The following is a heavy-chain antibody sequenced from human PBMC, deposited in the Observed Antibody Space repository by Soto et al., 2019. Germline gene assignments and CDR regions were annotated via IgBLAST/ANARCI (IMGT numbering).Heavy chain of an antibody. CDR1: GGTFSSYT. CDR2: IIPILGIA. D-gene: IGHD3-10*01. J-gene: IGHJ6*02. V-gene: IGHV1-69*02. CDR3: ASLLSSGYYYGMDV. Sequence: QVQLVQSGAEVKKPGSSVKVSCKASGGTFSSYTISWVRQAPGQGLEWMGRIIPILGIANYAQKFQGRVTIPADKSTSTAYMELSSLRSEDPAVYYCASLLSSGYYYGMDVWGQGTTVTVSS.